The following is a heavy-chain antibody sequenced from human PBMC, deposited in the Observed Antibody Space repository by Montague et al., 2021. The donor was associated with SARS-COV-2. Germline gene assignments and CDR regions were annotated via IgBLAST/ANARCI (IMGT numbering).Heavy chain of an antibody. CDR2: ISYSGST. CDR1: GGSISSYY. D-gene: IGHD5/OR15-5a*01. J-gene: IGHJ6*02. V-gene: IGHV4-59*01. CDR3: ARVAELDVFSVYYYGLDV. Sequence: SETLSLTCTVSGGSISSYYWSWIRQPPGRGLQWIGYISYSGSTNYNPSLKSRVTISVDTFKNHFTLRLSSVTTADTAVYYCARVAELDVFSVYYYGLDVWGQGTTVTVSS.